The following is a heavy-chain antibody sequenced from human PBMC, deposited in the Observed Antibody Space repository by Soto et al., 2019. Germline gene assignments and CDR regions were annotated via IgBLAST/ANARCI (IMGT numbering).Heavy chain of an antibody. CDR1: GFTFSYSP. J-gene: IGHJ4*02. CDR3: TRLVEWDLPHDY. Sequence: EVQLVESGGGLVQPGGSLKLSCAASGFTFSYSPIHWVRQASGKGLEWVGRIRSKTDSYATAYTASLKGRFTISRDDSQNTAYLQMNSLKTEDTAVYYCTRLVEWDLPHDYWGQGTLVTVSS. V-gene: IGHV3-73*01. CDR2: IRSKTDSYAT. D-gene: IGHD1-26*01.